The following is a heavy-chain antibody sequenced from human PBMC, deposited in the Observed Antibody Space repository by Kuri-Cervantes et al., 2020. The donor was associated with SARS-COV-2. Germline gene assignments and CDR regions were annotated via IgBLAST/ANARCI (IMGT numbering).Heavy chain of an antibody. CDR3: ARDHGDSSSWPHRVIRYYGMDV. J-gene: IGHJ6*02. CDR2: IIPIFGTA. CDR1: GGTFSSYA. V-gene: IGHV1-69*01. D-gene: IGHD6-13*01. Sequence: KISCAASGGTFSSYAISWVRQAPGQGLEWMGGIIPIFGTANYAQKFQGRVTITADESTSTAYMELSSLRSEDTAVYYCARDHGDSSSWPHRVIRYYGMDVWGQGTTVTVSS.